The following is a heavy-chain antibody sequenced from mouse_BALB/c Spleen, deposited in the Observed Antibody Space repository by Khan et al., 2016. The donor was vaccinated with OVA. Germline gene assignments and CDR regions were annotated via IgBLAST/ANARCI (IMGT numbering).Heavy chain of an antibody. CDR2: INPNNGGT. CDR1: GYTFSSYY. D-gene: IGHD2-2*01. CDR3: TRSGYGSFAY. J-gene: IGHJ3*01. V-gene: IGHV1S81*02. Sequence: VQLQQSGADLVKPGASVKLSCKASGYTFSSYYMYWVKQRPGQGLEWIGEINPNNGGTNFNQNFKSKATLTVDKSSSTAFMQLSSLTSEDSAVYYCTRSGYGSFAYWGQGTLVTVSA.